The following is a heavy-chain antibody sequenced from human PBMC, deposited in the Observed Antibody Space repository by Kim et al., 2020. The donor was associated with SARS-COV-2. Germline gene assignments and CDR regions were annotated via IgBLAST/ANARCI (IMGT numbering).Heavy chain of an antibody. D-gene: IGHD3-22*01. CDR1: GGSFSGYY. Sequence: SETLSLTCAVYGGSFSGYYWSWIRQPPGKGLEWIGEINHSGSTNYNPSLKSRVTISVDTSKNQFSLKLSSVTAADTAVYYCARRAISSDLSGDSSGYYYPAWFDPWGQGTLVTVSS. V-gene: IGHV4-34*01. J-gene: IGHJ5*02. CDR2: INHSGST. CDR3: ARRAISSDLSGDSSGYYYPAWFDP.